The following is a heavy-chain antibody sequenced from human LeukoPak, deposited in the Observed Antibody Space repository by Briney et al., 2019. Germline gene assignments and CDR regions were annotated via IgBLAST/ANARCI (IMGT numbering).Heavy chain of an antibody. CDR3: ARGPFAAGAFDI. Sequence: SETLSLTCGASGGSFSGYYWHWIRQSPGKGLEWIGEINQSGSANYSPSLKSRVSISIDMSKNQFSLRVSSVTAADTAVYYCARGPFAAGAFDIWGQGTMVTVSS. D-gene: IGHD6-13*01. CDR2: INQSGSA. CDR1: GGSFSGYY. J-gene: IGHJ3*02. V-gene: IGHV4-34*01.